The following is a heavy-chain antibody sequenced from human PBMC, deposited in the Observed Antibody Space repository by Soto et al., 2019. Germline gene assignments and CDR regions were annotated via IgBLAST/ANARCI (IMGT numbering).Heavy chain of an antibody. CDR1: GFTFSSYS. CDR2: ISGSSSTI. V-gene: IGHV3-48*01. Sequence: HPGGSLRLSCAASGFTFSSYSMNWVRQAPGKGLEWVSYISGSSSTIYYADSVKGRFTISRDNAKNSLYLQMNSLRAEDTAVYYCARVQLVAAPKYSMDVWGKGTTVTVSS. CDR3: ARVQLVAAPKYSMDV. D-gene: IGHD2-15*01. J-gene: IGHJ6*03.